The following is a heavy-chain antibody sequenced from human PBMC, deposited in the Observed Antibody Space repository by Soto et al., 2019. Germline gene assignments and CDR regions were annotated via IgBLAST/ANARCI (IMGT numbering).Heavy chain of an antibody. CDR1: GFTFRTHW. Sequence: EVQLVASGGGLVQPGGSLRLSCAASGFTFRTHWMSWVRQAPGKGLEWGASIKRDGNEKHYVDSVRGRFTISRDSAKSSLYLQMDSLRAEDTAVYYCARHYDSALYVSVVFDYWGQGTLVTVSS. CDR2: IKRDGNEK. V-gene: IGHV3-7*01. CDR3: ARHYDSALYVSVVFDY. D-gene: IGHD3-22*01. J-gene: IGHJ4*02.